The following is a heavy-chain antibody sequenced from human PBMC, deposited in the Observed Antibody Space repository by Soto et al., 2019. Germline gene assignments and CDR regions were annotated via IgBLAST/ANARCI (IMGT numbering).Heavy chain of an antibody. Sequence: SETLSLTCSVSGGSINSYWWSWIRQPAGKGLEWIGRVYSSGTTDYNPSLNSRATLSVETSKNQFSLKLSSVTAADTAVYYCARDIGSYAYGEGYWGQGIQVT. J-gene: IGHJ4*02. CDR3: ARDIGSYAYGEGY. CDR2: VYSSGTT. CDR1: GGSINSYW. D-gene: IGHD3-10*01. V-gene: IGHV4-4*07.